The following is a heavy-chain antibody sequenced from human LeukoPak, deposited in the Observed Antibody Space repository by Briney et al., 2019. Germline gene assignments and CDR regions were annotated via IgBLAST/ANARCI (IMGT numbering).Heavy chain of an antibody. J-gene: IGHJ4*02. CDR3: AKRGYYDSGALRAPFEY. Sequence: GGSLRLSCAASGFTFSDYAMSWVRQAPGKGPEWVSANTGGGRTYYADSVKGRFTISRDSSKNTLYPQMNSLRAEDTAIYYCAKRGYYDSGALRAPFEYWGQGTLVTVSS. CDR2: NTGGGRT. D-gene: IGHD3-22*01. CDR1: GFTFSDYA. V-gene: IGHV3-23*01.